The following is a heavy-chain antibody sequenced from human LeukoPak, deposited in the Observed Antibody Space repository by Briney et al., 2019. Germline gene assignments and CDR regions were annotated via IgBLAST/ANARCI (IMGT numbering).Heavy chain of an antibody. D-gene: IGHD3-10*01. CDR2: INGDGSAT. J-gene: IGHJ4*02. CDR3: ARDFYRSGSL. CDR1: GFTFSSYW. V-gene: IGHV3-74*01. Sequence: HPGGPLTLSCAASGFTFSSYWMHWVRQAPGKGLVWVSRINGDGSATTYADSVKGRFTISRDNAKNTLYLQMNSLRAEDTAVYYCARDFYRSGSLWGQGTLVTVSS.